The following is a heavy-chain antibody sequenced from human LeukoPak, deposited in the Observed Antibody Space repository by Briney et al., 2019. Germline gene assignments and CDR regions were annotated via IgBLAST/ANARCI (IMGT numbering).Heavy chain of an antibody. CDR2: ISSSSRYI. D-gene: IGHD3-3*01. Sequence: GGSLRLSCAASGFTFSSYSMNWVRQAPGKGLEWVSSISSSSRYICYADSVKGRFTISRDNAKNSLYLQMNSLRAEDTAVYYCARVLEWELPAPDYWGQGTLVTVSS. CDR1: GFTFSSYS. CDR3: ARVLEWELPAPDY. V-gene: IGHV3-21*01. J-gene: IGHJ4*02.